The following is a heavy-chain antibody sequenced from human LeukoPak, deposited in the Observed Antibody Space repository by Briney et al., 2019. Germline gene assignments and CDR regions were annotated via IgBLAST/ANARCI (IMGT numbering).Heavy chain of an antibody. Sequence: GGSLRLSCAASGFTFTSFSFNWVRQAPGKGLEWVSSINTVATYIYYADSVGGRFTISRDNAKNSVYLRMDSLRAEDTGVYYCARLRRNGDSGSFYYYYDYWGQGTLVTVSS. CDR2: INTVATYI. CDR1: GFTFTSFS. J-gene: IGHJ4*02. D-gene: IGHD4-17*01. CDR3: ARLRRNGDSGSFYYYYDY. V-gene: IGHV3-21*01.